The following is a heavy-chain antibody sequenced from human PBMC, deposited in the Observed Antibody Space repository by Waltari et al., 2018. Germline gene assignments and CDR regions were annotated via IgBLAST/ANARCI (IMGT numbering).Heavy chain of an antibody. D-gene: IGHD1-26*01. J-gene: IGHJ4*02. V-gene: IGHV4-59*08. CDR3: ARHQVGGRDFEY. CDR1: NGSLNNHY. CDR2: IYQSGST. Sequence: QVHLQESGPGLVKPSETLSLTCTVSNGSLNNHYWSWIRQPPGKRMEWIGTIYQSGSTYYNPSLKSRITISLDTSKNQFSLKLNSVTAADTAVYYCARHQVGGRDFEYWGQGTLVTVSS.